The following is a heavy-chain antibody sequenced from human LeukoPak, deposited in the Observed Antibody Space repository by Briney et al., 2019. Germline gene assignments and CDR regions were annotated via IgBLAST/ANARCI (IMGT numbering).Heavy chain of an antibody. CDR2: IYYSGST. J-gene: IGHJ3*02. CDR3: ARDRAPRITIFGVLDAFDI. CDR1: GGSISSYY. Sequence: PSETLSLTCTVSGGSISSYYWSWIRQPPGKGLEWIGYIYYSGSTNYNPSLKSRVTISVDTSKNQFSLKLSSVTAADTAVYYCARDRAPRITIFGVLDAFDIWGQGTMVTVSS. V-gene: IGHV4-59*01. D-gene: IGHD3-3*01.